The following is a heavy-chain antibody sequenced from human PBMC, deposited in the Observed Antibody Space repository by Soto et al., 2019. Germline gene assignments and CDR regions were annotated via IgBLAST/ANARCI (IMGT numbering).Heavy chain of an antibody. J-gene: IGHJ3*02. Sequence: GGSLRLACAASGFTFSSYAMSWVRQAPGKGLVWVSRINTDGSTTNYWDSVKGRFTISRDNAKNTLYLQLNSLRAEDTAVYYCALIGVVGATKTVFDIRGQGTTVTGSS. D-gene: IGHD1-26*01. CDR2: INTDGSTT. CDR1: GFTFSSYA. CDR3: ALIGVVGATKTVFDI. V-gene: IGHV3-74*01.